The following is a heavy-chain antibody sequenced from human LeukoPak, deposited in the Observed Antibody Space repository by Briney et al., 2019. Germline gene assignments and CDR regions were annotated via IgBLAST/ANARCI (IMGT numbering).Heavy chain of an antibody. Sequence: GGSLRLSCAASGFTFSSCGMHWVRQAPGKGLEWVAVISYDGSNKYYADSVKGRFTISRDNSKNTLYLQMNSLRAEDTAVYYCARGCSSTSCPLVYWGQGTLVTVSS. V-gene: IGHV3-30*03. CDR3: ARGCSSTSCPLVY. CDR2: ISYDGSNK. J-gene: IGHJ4*02. CDR1: GFTFSSCG. D-gene: IGHD2-2*01.